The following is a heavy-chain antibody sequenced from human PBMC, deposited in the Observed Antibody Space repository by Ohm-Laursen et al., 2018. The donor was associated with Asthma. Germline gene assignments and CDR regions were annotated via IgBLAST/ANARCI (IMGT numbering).Heavy chain of an antibody. CDR2: MSYRGGI. D-gene: IGHD3-9*01. Sequence: ETLSLTCAVSGASVGDSTWSWSWVRQPPGKELQFIAYMSYRGGINYNPSLQSRVTLSIDTSKNQVSLRLISVTAADSALYFCARLDWVQSMFDSWGQGNLVTVSS. V-gene: IGHV4-59*02. CDR3: ARLDWVQSMFDS. J-gene: IGHJ4*02. CDR1: GASVGDSTWS.